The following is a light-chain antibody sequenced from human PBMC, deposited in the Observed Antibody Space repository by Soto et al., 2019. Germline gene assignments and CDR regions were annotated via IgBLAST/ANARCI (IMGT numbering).Light chain of an antibody. J-gene: IGKJ1*01. CDR3: QQCGSLPGT. CDR1: QSVDDN. CDR2: GAS. V-gene: IGKV3-15*01. Sequence: IVMTQSPATLSVSPGERATLSCRASQSVDDNLAWYQQKPGQAPRLLIYGASTRATGIPARFSGSGSGTEFTLTISSLETEDFAVYYCQQCGSLPGTFGQGTKVDIK.